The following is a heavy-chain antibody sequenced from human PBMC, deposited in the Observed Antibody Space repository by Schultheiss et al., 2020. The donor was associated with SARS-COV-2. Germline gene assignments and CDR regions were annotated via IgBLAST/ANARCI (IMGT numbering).Heavy chain of an antibody. CDR1: GFTFDDYA. Sequence: GGSLRLSCAASGFTFDDYAMHWVRQAPGKGLEWVSGISWNSGSIGYVDSVKGRFTISRDNSKNTLYLQMNSLRAEDTAVYYCAKDEGLERGDWFDPWGQGTLVTVSS. V-gene: IGHV3-9*01. CDR2: ISWNSGSI. CDR3: AKDEGLERGDWFDP. D-gene: IGHD1-1*01. J-gene: IGHJ5*02.